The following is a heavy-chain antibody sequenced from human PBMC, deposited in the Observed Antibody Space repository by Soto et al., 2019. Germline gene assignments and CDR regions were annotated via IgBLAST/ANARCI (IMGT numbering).Heavy chain of an antibody. D-gene: IGHD6-13*01. CDR3: ARAERAAAGLFDY. Sequence: SETLSLTCTVSGGSISSSTYYWGWMRQPPGKGLEWIASFFIGGNTYYNPSLKSRVTISVDTSKNQFSLKLSSVTAADTAVYYCARAERAAAGLFDYWGRGTLVTVSS. J-gene: IGHJ4*02. CDR2: FFIGGNT. V-gene: IGHV4-39*01. CDR1: GGSISSSTYY.